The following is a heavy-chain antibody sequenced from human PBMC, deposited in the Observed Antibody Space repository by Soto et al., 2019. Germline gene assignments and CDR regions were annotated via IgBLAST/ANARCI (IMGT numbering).Heavy chain of an antibody. V-gene: IGHV1-46*01. Sequence: QVQLGQSGAEVKKPGASVKLSCKASGYTFTSSYVHWVRQAPGQGLEWVAIINPNGGSTNYAQEFQGRVTVTRDTSTSTVFMELSSLHSADTAVYYCARDLLAANYWGQGTLVTVSS. CDR1: GYTFTSSY. CDR3: ARDLLAANY. CDR2: INPNGGST. J-gene: IGHJ4*02. D-gene: IGHD2-15*01.